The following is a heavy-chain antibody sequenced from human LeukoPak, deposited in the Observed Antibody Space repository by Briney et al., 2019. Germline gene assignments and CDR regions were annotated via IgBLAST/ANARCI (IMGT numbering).Heavy chain of an antibody. D-gene: IGHD1-26*01. CDR3: ARDHLRKYSGSYHFDY. J-gene: IGHJ4*02. V-gene: IGHV4-30-4*01. CDR1: GGSISSGDYY. Sequence: SETLSLTCTVSGGSISSGDYYWCWIRQPPGKGLEWIGYIYYSGSTYYNPSLKSRVTISVDTSKNQFSLKLSSVTAADTAVYYCARDHLRKYSGSYHFDYWGQGTLVTVSS. CDR2: IYYSGST.